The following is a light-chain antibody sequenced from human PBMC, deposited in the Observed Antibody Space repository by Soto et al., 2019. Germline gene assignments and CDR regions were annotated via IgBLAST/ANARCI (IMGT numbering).Light chain of an antibody. CDR2: SAS. J-gene: IGKJ2*01. V-gene: IGKV1-39*01. Sequence: DIQMTQSPSSVSASIGDTFTMTCRASQDINVYLNWYQQKPGEVPKLLIYSASSLHSGVPSRFTGSGSETDFTLTIRSLQPEDFATYYCQHGYVAPYNFGQGTKVDIK. CDR3: QHGYVAPYN. CDR1: QDINVY.